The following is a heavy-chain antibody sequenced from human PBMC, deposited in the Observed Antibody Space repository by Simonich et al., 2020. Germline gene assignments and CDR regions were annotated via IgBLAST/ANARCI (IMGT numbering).Heavy chain of an antibody. CDR3: ARRHSSSRTFDY. CDR2: INPSGGST. J-gene: IGHJ4*02. D-gene: IGHD6-6*01. CDR1: GYTFTGYY. V-gene: IGHV1-46*03. Sequence: QVQLVQSGAEVKKPGASVKVSCTASGYTFTGYYMHWVRQAPGQGLEGRGRINPSGGSTSYAQKFQGRVTMTRDTSTSTVYMELSSLRSEDTAVYYCARRHSSSRTFDYWGQGTLVTVSS.